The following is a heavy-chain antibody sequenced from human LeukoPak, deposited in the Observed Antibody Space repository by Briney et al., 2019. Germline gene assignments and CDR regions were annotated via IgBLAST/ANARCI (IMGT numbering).Heavy chain of an antibody. D-gene: IGHD5-24*01. CDR3: AREREIWGDGYNPYFDY. CDR2: INPNSGGT. CDR1: GYTFTGYY. J-gene: IGHJ4*02. Sequence: ASVKVSCKASGYTFTGYYMHWVRQAPGQGLEWMGWINPNSGGTNYAQEFQGRVTMTRDTSISTAYVELSRPRSDDTAVYYCAREREIWGDGYNPYFDYWGQGTLVTVSS. V-gene: IGHV1-2*02.